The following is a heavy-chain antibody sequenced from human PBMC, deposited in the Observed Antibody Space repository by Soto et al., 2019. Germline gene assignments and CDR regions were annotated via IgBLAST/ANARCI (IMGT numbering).Heavy chain of an antibody. CDR3: GRLEGLATISYYFDY. J-gene: IGHJ4*02. CDR1: GGSVRSSSYY. V-gene: IGHV4-39*01. Sequence: QLQLQESGPGLVKPSETLSLTCTVSGGSVRSSSYYWGWVRQPPGKGLEWIGSVYYSGSTYYNPSLECRVTISVDKSKNQFSLKLMSLSAADTAVYYCGRLEGLATISYYFDYWGKGALVTVSS. D-gene: IGHD3-9*01. CDR2: VYYSGST.